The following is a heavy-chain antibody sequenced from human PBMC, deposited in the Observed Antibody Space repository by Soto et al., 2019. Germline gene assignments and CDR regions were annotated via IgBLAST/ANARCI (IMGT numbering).Heavy chain of an antibody. Sequence: QVQLQESGPGLVKPSQTLSLTCTVSGGSISSGGYYWTWIRQHPGQGLEWIGYNYYSGITYYNPSLKSRVTISLDTSKNQLSLKLSSVTAADTAVYYCARGSSIAGLYYGMDVWGQGTTVTVSS. CDR3: ARGSSIAGLYYGMDV. CDR2: NYYSGIT. J-gene: IGHJ6*02. D-gene: IGHD6-6*01. CDR1: GGSISSGGYY. V-gene: IGHV4-31*03.